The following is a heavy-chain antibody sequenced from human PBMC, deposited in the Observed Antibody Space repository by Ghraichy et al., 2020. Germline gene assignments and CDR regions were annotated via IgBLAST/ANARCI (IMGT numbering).Heavy chain of an antibody. Sequence: GGSLRLSCAASGFTVSSNYMSWVRQAPGKGLEWVSVIYSGGSTYYADSVKGRFTISRDNSKNTLYLQMNSLRAEDTAVYYCAREGYSGYETSWYWGQGTLVTVSS. V-gene: IGHV3-53*01. D-gene: IGHD5-12*01. J-gene: IGHJ4*02. CDR1: GFTVSSNY. CDR2: IYSGGST. CDR3: AREGYSGYETSWY.